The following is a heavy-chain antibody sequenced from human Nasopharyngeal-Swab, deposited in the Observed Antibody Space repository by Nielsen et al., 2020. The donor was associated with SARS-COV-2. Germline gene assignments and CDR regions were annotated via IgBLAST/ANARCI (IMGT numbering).Heavy chain of an antibody. V-gene: IGHV3-7*01. J-gene: IGHJ4*02. Sequence: GESLKISCAASGFTFSPYWMTWVRQAPGKGLEWVVNVKQDGTEKYFVDSVKGRFTISRDNAKNSLYLHMNSLRAEDTAVYYCARDEILDYWGQGTLVTVSS. CDR1: GFTFSPYW. CDR2: VKQDGTEK. CDR3: ARDEILDY. D-gene: IGHD2/OR15-2a*01.